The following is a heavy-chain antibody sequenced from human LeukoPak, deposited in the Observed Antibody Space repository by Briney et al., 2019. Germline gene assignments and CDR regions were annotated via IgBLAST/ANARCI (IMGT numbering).Heavy chain of an antibody. CDR2: INYSGKT. CDR1: GDSFTSTDDF. J-gene: IGHJ6*02. Sequence: SETLSLTCTVSGDSFTSTDDFWGWIRQPPGKGLEWIGSINYSGKTYYNPSLKSRVIISVDTSKNQASLRLSSVTAADTAVYYCARSSYSSGRYGGLDVWGQGTTVTVSS. D-gene: IGHD3-22*01. CDR3: ARSSYSSGRYGGLDV. V-gene: IGHV4-39*01.